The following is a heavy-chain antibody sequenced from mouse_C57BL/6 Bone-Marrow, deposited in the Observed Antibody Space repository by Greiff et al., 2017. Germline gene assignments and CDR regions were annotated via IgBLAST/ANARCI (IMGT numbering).Heavy chain of an antibody. Sequence: VQLQQPGTELVKPGASVKLSCKASGYTFTSYWMHWVKQRPGQGLEWIGEIDPSDSYTNYNQKFKGKSTLTVDKSSRTAYMQLSSLTSEDSAVYYCARNYDYDVEFAYWGQGTLVTVSA. CDR1: GYTFTSYW. J-gene: IGHJ3*01. V-gene: IGHV1-69*01. CDR2: IDPSDSYT. CDR3: ARNYDYDVEFAY. D-gene: IGHD2-4*01.